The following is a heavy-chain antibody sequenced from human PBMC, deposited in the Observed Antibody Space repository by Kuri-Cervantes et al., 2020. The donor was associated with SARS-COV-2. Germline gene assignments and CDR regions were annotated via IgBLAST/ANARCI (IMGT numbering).Heavy chain of an antibody. CDR1: GFTFSGHW. CDR2: IYHSGST. V-gene: IGHV4-38-2*01. Sequence: GSLRLSCAASGFTFSGHWIHWVRQAPGKGLEWIGSIYHSGSTYYNPSLKSRVTISVDTSKNQFSLKLSSVTAANTAVYYCASRYCSSTSCYFDYWGQGTLVTVSS. D-gene: IGHD2-2*01. J-gene: IGHJ4*02. CDR3: ASRYCSSTSCYFDY.